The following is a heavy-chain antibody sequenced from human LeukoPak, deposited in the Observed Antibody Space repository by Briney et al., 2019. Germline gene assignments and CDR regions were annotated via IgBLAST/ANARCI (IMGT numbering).Heavy chain of an antibody. CDR1: GDSISHYY. V-gene: IGHV4-59*01. CDR2: IYNSGDT. Sequence: SETLSLTCSVSGDSISHYYWSWVRQSPGEGLEWVADIYNSGDTTSNPSLMRRVTVSVDTSKNQTSLTLTSITAADTAVYYCARLQATVSIHSYFDYWGQGALVTVSS. J-gene: IGHJ4*02. CDR3: ARLQATVSIHSYFDY. D-gene: IGHD4-17*01.